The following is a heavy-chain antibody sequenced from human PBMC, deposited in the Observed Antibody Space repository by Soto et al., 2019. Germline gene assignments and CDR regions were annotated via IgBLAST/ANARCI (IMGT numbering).Heavy chain of an antibody. Sequence: PGGSLRLSCAASGFTFSSYWMHWVRQAPGKGLVWVSRINSDGSSTSYADSVKGRFTTSRDNAKNTLYLQMNSLRAEDTAVYYCARVLVGNWHDPGSPLDYWAQGTLVTVSS. CDR1: GFTFSSYW. V-gene: IGHV3-74*01. CDR2: INSDGSST. D-gene: IGHD1-1*01. J-gene: IGHJ4*02. CDR3: ARVLVGNWHDPGSPLDY.